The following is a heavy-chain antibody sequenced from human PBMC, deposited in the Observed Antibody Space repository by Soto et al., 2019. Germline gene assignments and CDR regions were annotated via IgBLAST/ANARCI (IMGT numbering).Heavy chain of an antibody. CDR1: GFTFSSYA. D-gene: IGHD2-2*01. J-gene: IGHJ3*02. V-gene: IGHV3-30-3*01. CDR3: GRGRASIVVVPAASGDGDAFDI. Sequence: QVQLVESGGGVVQPGRSLRLSCAASGFTFSSYAMHWVRQAPGKGLEWVAVISYDGSNKYYADSVKGRFTISRDNSKNTLYLQMNSRRAGDRAVYYCGRGRASIVVVPAASGDGDAFDIWGQGTMVTVSP. CDR2: ISYDGSNK.